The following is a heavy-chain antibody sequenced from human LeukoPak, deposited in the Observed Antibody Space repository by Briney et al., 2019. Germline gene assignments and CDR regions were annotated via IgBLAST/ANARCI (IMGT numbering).Heavy chain of an antibody. Sequence: GGSLRLSCGASGFTVSRNYMSWVRQAPGKGLEWVSVIYSGGTTYYADSVKGRFTISRDNSKNMLYLQMNSLRAEDTAVYYCARDREPDYGGNSPPDAFDIWGQGTMVTVSS. CDR3: ARDREPDYGGNSPPDAFDI. CDR1: GFTVSRNY. CDR2: IYSGGTT. D-gene: IGHD4-23*01. J-gene: IGHJ3*02. V-gene: IGHV3-66*01.